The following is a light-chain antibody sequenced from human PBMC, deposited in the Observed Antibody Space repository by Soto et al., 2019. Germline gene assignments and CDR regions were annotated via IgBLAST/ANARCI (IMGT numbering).Light chain of an antibody. CDR3: GSSTTSITCV. CDR1: SSDVGAYNF. Sequence: QSALTQPASVAGSPGQSITISCTGTSSDVGAYNFVSWYQQHPGKAPKLMIYEVSNRPSGVSNRFSGSKSGNTASLTISGLQDEDEADYYGGSSTTSITCVFGTGTKLTVL. J-gene: IGLJ1*01. V-gene: IGLV2-14*01. CDR2: EVS.